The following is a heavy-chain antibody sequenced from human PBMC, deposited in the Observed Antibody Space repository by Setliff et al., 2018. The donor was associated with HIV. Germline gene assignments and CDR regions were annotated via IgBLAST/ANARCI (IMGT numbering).Heavy chain of an antibody. CDR2: IYYSGNT. D-gene: IGHD1-26*01. J-gene: IGHJ4*02. V-gene: IGHV4-59*08. CDR3: ARHRDSGTYPLDY. Sequence: SETLSLTCTVSGGSITGYYWSWIRQPPGKGLEWIGWIYYSGNTRYNPSLKSRVTISLDTSENRFSPQLTSVTAADTAVYYCARHRDSGTYPLDYWGQGTLVSVSS. CDR1: GGSITGYY.